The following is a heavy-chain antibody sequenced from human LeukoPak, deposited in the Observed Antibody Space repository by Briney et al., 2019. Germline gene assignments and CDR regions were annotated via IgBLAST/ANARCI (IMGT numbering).Heavy chain of an antibody. CDR3: ARDFPYDFWSGYYLDY. CDR2: IYSGGST. Sequence: GGSLRLSCAASGFTVSSNYMSWVRQAPGKGLEWVSVIYSGGSTYYADSVKGRFTISRDNSKNTLYLQMNSLRAEDTAVYYCARDFPYDFWSGYYLDYWGQGTLVTVSS. V-gene: IGHV3-53*01. J-gene: IGHJ4*02. D-gene: IGHD3-3*01. CDR1: GFTVSSNY.